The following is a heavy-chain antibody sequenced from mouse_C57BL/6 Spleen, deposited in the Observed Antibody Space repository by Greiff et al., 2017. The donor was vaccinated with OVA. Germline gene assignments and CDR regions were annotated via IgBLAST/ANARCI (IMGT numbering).Heavy chain of an antibody. Sequence: QVQLQQPGAELVKPGASVKLSCKASGYTFTSYWMQWVKQRPGQGLEWIGEIDPSDSYTNYNQKFKGKATLTVDTSSSTAYMQLSSLTSEDSAVYYCARLRIYYYGSSDYWGQGTTLTVSS. CDR1: GYTFTSYW. D-gene: IGHD1-1*01. V-gene: IGHV1-50*01. CDR3: ARLRIYYYGSSDY. J-gene: IGHJ2*01. CDR2: IDPSDSYT.